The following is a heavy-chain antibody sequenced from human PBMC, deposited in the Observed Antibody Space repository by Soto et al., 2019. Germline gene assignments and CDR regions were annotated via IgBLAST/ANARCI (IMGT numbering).Heavy chain of an antibody. CDR1: GFTFSSYA. Sequence: GGSLRLSCAASGFTFSSYAMSWVRQAPGKGLEWVSAISGSGGSTYYADSVKGRFTISRDNSKNTLYLQMNSLRAEDTAVYYCAKDTPPRYCSGGSCYSGEPYYFDYWGQGTLVTVSS. CDR2: ISGSGGST. J-gene: IGHJ4*02. D-gene: IGHD2-15*01. V-gene: IGHV3-23*01. CDR3: AKDTPPRYCSGGSCYSGEPYYFDY.